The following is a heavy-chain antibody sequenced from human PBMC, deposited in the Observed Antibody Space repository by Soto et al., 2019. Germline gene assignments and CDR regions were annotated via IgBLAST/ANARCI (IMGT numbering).Heavy chain of an antibody. J-gene: IGHJ4*02. CDR1: GGSISSSSYY. V-gene: IGHV4-39*01. CDR2: IYYSGST. D-gene: IGHD1-1*01. CDR3: ARRSGIEFDY. Sequence: QLQLQESGPGLVKPSETLSLTCTVSGGSISSSSYYWGWIRQPPGKGLEWIGSIYYSGSTYYNPSLKSRVTISVDPSKNQFSLKLSSVTAADTAVYFCARRSGIEFDYWGQGILVTVSS.